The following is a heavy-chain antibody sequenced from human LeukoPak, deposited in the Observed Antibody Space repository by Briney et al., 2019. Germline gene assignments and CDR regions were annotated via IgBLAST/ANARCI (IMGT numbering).Heavy chain of an antibody. D-gene: IGHD3-22*01. V-gene: IGHV3-48*02. CDR2: INISSTTI. CDR3: ARDYSSGYYRTFDY. Sequence: GGSLRLSCEPSGFSFSTYSMNWVRQAPGKGLEWISYINISSTTIYYADSVKGRFTISRDNSKNSLYLQMNNLRDDDTAVYYCARDYSSGYYRTFDYWGQGTLVTVSS. J-gene: IGHJ4*02. CDR1: GFSFSTYS.